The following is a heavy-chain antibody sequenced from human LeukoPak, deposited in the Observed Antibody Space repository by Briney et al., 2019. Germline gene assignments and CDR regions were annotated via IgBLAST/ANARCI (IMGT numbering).Heavy chain of an antibody. V-gene: IGHV3-33*01. CDR2: IWYDGSNK. D-gene: IGHD1-26*01. Sequence: PGRSLRLSCAASGFTFSSYGMHWVRQAPGKGLEWVAVIWYDGSNKYYADSVKGRFTISRDNSKNTLYLQMNSLRAEDTAVYYCARGGAKTGLSLLSDWYFDLWGRSTLVTVSS. CDR3: ARGGAKTGLSLLSDWYFDL. CDR1: GFTFSSYG. J-gene: IGHJ2*01.